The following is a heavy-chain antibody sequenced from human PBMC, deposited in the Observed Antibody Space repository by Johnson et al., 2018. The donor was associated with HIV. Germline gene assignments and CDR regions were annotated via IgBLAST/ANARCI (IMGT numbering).Heavy chain of an antibody. CDR2: IKSKTDCGTT. J-gene: IGHJ3*02. D-gene: IGHD2/OR15-2a*01. Sequence: MQLVESGGGVVQPGRSLRLSCAGSGFTFSNAWMTWVRQAPGKGLEWVGRIKSKTDCGTTDYAANSVKDRFTISRDNSKNTLYLQMGSLRAEDMAVYYCARAYIYGAFDIWGQGTMVTVS. V-gene: IGHV3-15*01. CDR1: GFTFSNAW. CDR3: ARAYIYGAFDI.